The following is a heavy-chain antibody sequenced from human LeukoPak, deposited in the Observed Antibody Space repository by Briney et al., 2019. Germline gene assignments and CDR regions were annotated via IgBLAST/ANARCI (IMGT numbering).Heavy chain of an antibody. V-gene: IGHV4-59*04. CDR1: GGSINSYF. Sequence: SETLSLTCTVSGGSINSYFWSWIRQPPGKGLEYIGYIYYSGSTYYNPSLKSRVTISVDTSKNQFSLKLSSVTAADTAVYYCARRKAAAAPGKYYFDYWGQGTLVTVSS. CDR3: ARRKAAAAPGKYYFDY. J-gene: IGHJ4*02. D-gene: IGHD6-13*01. CDR2: IYYSGST.